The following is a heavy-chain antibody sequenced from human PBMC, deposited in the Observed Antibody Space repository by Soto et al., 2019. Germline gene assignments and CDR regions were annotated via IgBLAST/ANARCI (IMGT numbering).Heavy chain of an antibody. V-gene: IGHV1-18*01. D-gene: IGHD2-15*01. CDR1: GYMFANYG. Sequence: QVQLMQSGPEVKKPGASVKVSCQASGYMFANYGISWVRQAPGQGLEWMGWISAYNGNPHYAQKFQDRVTMTTDTSTSTAYMELRSLRSDDTAVYFCARIVPEQLLRYYYYYYMDVWGKGTTVTVSS. CDR3: ARIVPEQLLRYYYYYYMDV. J-gene: IGHJ6*03. CDR2: ISAYNGNP.